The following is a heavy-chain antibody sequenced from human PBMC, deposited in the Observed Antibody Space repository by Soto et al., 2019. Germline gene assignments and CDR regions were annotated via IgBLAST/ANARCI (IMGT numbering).Heavy chain of an antibody. CDR2: IGSSGSTI. CDR1: GFTFSSFE. J-gene: IGHJ4*02. D-gene: IGHD6-6*01. V-gene: IGHV3-48*03. Sequence: PGGSLRLSCAASGFTFSSFEMNWVRQAPGKGLEWVSKIGSSGSTIWYADSVKGRFTISRDNAKNSLYLQMNSLRGEDTAVYYCARATYSSSYYFDCWGQGTLVTVSS. CDR3: ARATYSSSYYFDC.